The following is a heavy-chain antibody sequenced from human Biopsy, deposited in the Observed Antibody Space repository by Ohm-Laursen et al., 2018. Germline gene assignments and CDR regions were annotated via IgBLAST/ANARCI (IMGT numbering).Heavy chain of an antibody. V-gene: IGHV4-59*08. CDR1: GGSISNFY. J-gene: IGHJ3*02. CDR2: FYYSEDTNGA. D-gene: IGHD3-22*01. CDR3: GRREVVITHDAFDT. Sequence: GTLSLTCTVSGGSISNFYWSWIRQPPGKGLEWIAYFYYSEDTNGANYAPSLKSRAALSVDTSKSQFSLKLNSVTAADTAVYYCGRREVVITHDAFDTWGQGTMVTVSS.